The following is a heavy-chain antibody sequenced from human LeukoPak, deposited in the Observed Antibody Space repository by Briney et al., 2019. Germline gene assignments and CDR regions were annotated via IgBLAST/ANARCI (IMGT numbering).Heavy chain of an antibody. CDR3: AKWGDYDVLTGYYVSDY. V-gene: IGHV3-23*01. CDR1: GSTFSNYA. CDR2: ITGSGGNT. Sequence: GGSLRLSCAASGSTFSNYAMSWVRQAPGKGLEWVSAITGSGGNTYYADSVKGRFTISRDNSKNTVFLQMNSLRAEDTAVYYCAKWGDYDVLTGYYVSDYWGQGTLVTVSS. J-gene: IGHJ4*02. D-gene: IGHD3-9*01.